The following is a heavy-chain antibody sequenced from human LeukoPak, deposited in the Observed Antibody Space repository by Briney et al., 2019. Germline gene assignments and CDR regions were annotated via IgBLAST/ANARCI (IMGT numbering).Heavy chain of an antibody. D-gene: IGHD3-9*01. J-gene: IGHJ4*02. CDR2: ISSSGSTI. CDR1: GFTFSSYE. CDR3: ARVLKKTGYYPVANDY. Sequence: GGSLRLSCAASGFTFSSYEMNWVRQAPGKGLEWVSDISSSGSTIYYADSVKGRFTISRDNSKNSLYLQMNSLRAEDTAVYYCARVLKKTGYYPVANDYWGQGTLVTVSS. V-gene: IGHV3-48*03.